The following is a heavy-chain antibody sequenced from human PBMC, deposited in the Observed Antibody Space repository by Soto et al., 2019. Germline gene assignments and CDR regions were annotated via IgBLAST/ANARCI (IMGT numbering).Heavy chain of an antibody. CDR2: LYFSGIT. Sequence: QLQLEESGPGLVKPSQTLSRTCAVSGGSISNGGYYWSWIRQHPGKGLEWIGSLYFSGITYYNPSFRSRVTISGAAPKILFSLKLRSVTAADTAGYYCATDSHWQQPNHRWGVGYMDVWGKGTTVTVSS. V-gene: IGHV4-31*11. D-gene: IGHD6-13*01. CDR3: ATDSHWQQPNHRWGVGYMDV. J-gene: IGHJ6*03. CDR1: GGSISNGGYY.